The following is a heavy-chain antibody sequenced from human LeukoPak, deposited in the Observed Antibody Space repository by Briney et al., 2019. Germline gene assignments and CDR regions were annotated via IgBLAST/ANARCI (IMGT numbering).Heavy chain of an antibody. CDR2: INKDGSDK. Sequence: GGSLRHSCAASGFTFSNYAMHWVRQAPGKGLESVAYINKDGSDKYYVDSVKGRFTVSRDKDKNSLYLQMDSLRAEDTAVYYCARDAGYGGNSDYWGQGTLVTVSS. V-gene: IGHV3-7*01. CDR3: ARDAGYGGNSDY. D-gene: IGHD4-23*01. CDR1: GFTFSNYA. J-gene: IGHJ4*02.